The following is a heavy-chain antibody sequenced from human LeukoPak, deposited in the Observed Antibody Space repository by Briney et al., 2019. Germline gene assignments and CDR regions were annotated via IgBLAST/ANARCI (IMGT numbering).Heavy chain of an antibody. CDR1: GFTFSSYG. D-gene: IGHD2-2*01. CDR2: IWYDGSKK. V-gene: IGHV3-33*08. Sequence: SGGSLRLSCAASGFTFSSYGMHWVRQAPGKGLEWVAVIWYDGSKKYYTDSVKGRFTISRDDSKNTLYLQMNSLRAEDTAVYYCARDYCSTTTCLDYWGQGTLVTVSS. CDR3: ARDYCSTTTCLDY. J-gene: IGHJ4*02.